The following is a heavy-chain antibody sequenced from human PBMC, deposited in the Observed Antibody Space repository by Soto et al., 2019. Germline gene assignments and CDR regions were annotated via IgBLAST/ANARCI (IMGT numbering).Heavy chain of an antibody. CDR1: GDSVSSNSAA. Sequence: PSQTLSLTCAISGDSVSSNSAAWNWIRQSPSRGLEWLGRTYYRSKWYNDYAVSVKSRITINPDTSKNQFSLQLNSVTPEDTAVYSCAIDGASSVAAAGYAFDIWGQGTMVTVSS. J-gene: IGHJ3*02. CDR2: TYYRSKWYN. V-gene: IGHV6-1*01. CDR3: AIDGASSVAAAGYAFDI. D-gene: IGHD6-13*01.